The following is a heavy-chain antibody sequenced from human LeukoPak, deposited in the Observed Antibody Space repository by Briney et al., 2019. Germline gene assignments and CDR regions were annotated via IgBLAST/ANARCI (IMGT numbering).Heavy chain of an antibody. CDR1: GYTFTGYY. CDR2: INPNSGGT. Sequence: ASVKVSCKASGYTFTGYYMHWVRQAPGQGLEWMGRINPNSGGTNYAQKFQGRVTMTRDTSISTAYMELSRLRSDDTAVYYCASTPYYYDSRGYDDYWGQGTLVTVSS. D-gene: IGHD3-22*01. V-gene: IGHV1-2*06. J-gene: IGHJ4*02. CDR3: ASTPYYYDSRGYDDY.